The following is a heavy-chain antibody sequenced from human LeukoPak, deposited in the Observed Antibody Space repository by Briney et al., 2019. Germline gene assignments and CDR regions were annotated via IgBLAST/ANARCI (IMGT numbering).Heavy chain of an antibody. J-gene: IGHJ1*01. D-gene: IGHD3-10*01. CDR1: GGTFSSYA. V-gene: IGHV1-69*13. CDR2: IIPIFGTA. CDR3: ASPRMVRGVIITYAEYFQH. Sequence: GASVKVSCKASGGTFSSYAISWLRQAPGQGLEWMGGIIPIFGTANYAQKFQGRVTITADESTSTAYMELSSLRSEDTAVYYCASPRMVRGVIITYAEYFQHWGQGTLVTVSS.